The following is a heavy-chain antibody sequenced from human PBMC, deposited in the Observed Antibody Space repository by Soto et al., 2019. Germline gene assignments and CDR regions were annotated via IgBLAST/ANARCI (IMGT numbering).Heavy chain of an antibody. CDR3: ARVFFGTTVVRSYYYFDY. V-gene: IGHV4-31*03. Sequence: SETLSLTCTVSGGCISSGGYYWSWIRQHPGKGLEWIGYIYYSGSTYYNPSLKSRVTISVDTSKNQFSLKLSSVTAADTAVYYCARVFFGTTVVRSYYYFDYSGQGTLVTVPS. D-gene: IGHD4-17*01. CDR2: IYYSGST. J-gene: IGHJ4*02. CDR1: GGCISSGGYY.